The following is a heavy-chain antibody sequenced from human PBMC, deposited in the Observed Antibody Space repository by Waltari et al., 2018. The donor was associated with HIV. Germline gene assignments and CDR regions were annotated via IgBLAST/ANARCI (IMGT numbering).Heavy chain of an antibody. D-gene: IGHD1-26*01. V-gene: IGHV3-33*01. CDR1: RLTFSTDG. CDR2: ISCDGNTK. CDR3: ARVLGATYSFDH. J-gene: IGHJ4*02. Sequence: QVQLVASGGGVVQPGRPLRLSCAASRLTFSTDGMHWLRQAPGKGLVWVSFISCDGNTKYYIESVEGRFTISRDNSKNTVYLQMNNLRAEDTAVYYCARVLGATYSFDHWGQGTLVTVSS.